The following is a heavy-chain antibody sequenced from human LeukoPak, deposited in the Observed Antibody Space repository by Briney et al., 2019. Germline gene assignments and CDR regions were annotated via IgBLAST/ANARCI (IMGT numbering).Heavy chain of an antibody. D-gene: IGHD5-12*01. J-gene: IGHJ3*02. CDR1: GSTFSTSW. V-gene: IGHV3-7*01. Sequence: GGSLRLSCAASGSTFSTSWMAWIRQAPGKGLDWLGNINPDGSTINYVDSVKGRFTFSRDNAKNPLYLQMNSLRAEDTAVFYCARDSGYNAFDIWGQGTMVTVSS. CDR2: INPDGSTI. CDR3: ARDSGYNAFDI.